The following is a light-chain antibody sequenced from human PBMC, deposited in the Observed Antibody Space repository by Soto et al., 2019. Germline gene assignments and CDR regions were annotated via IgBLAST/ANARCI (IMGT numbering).Light chain of an antibody. Sequence: EMVLTQSPAPLSVPPGESATLSCRASKSISSELAWYQQKPGQPPRLLIYGASTRATGVPARFTGSGSGSDFTLTISGLQSEDFAVYYCQQGHNWPLTFGQGTRLEI. CDR2: GAS. CDR1: KSISSE. V-gene: IGKV3-15*01. CDR3: QQGHNWPLT. J-gene: IGKJ2*01.